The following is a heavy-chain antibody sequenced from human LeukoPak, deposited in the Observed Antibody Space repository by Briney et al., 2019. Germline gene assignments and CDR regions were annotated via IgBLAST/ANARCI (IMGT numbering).Heavy chain of an antibody. CDR1: GFTISSYA. V-gene: IGHV3-23*01. CDR3: AKVGPRYSYGPPYFDH. Sequence: GGSLRLSCAASGFTISSYAMSWVRHAPGKGLEWVSAISGSGGSTYYADSVKGRFTISRDNSKNTLYLQMNSLRAEDTAVYYCAKVGPRYSYGPPYFDHWGQGTLVTVSS. J-gene: IGHJ4*02. CDR2: ISGSGGST. D-gene: IGHD5-18*01.